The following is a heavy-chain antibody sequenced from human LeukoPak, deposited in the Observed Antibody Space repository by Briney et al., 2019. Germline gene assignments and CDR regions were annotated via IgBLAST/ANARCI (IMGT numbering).Heavy chain of an antibody. D-gene: IGHD2-21*02. CDR2: MNPNSGNT. Sequence: ASVKVSCKASGYTFTSYDINWVRQATGQGLEWMGWMNPNSGNTGYAQKFQGRVTITRNTSISTAYMELSSLRSEDTAVYYCARACGGDCYPLEVLDIWGQGTMVTVSS. J-gene: IGHJ3*02. V-gene: IGHV1-8*03. CDR3: ARACGGDCYPLEVLDI. CDR1: GYTFTSYD.